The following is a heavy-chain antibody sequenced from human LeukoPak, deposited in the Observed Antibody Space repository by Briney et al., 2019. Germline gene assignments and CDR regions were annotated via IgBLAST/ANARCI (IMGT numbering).Heavy chain of an antibody. V-gene: IGHV1-2*02. Sequence: ASVKVSCKASGYTFTSYYMHWVRQAPGQGLEWMGWINTNSGGTKYAQEFQGRVTITRDTSISTAYLELSRLRFDDTAVYYCARGELGYCSGGSCYPSPTFDYCCQGPLAPVSS. J-gene: IGHJ4*02. CDR3: ARGELGYCSGGSCYPSPTFDY. CDR2: INTNSGGT. D-gene: IGHD2-15*01. CDR1: GYTFTSYY.